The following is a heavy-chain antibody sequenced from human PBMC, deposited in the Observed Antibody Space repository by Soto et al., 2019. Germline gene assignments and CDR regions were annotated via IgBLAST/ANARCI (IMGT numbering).Heavy chain of an antibody. D-gene: IGHD3-3*01. V-gene: IGHV1-18*01. CDR1: GYTFTSYG. CDR2: ISAYNCNT. CDR3: AQIWSGYYGTGY. Sequence: GASVKASCKASGYTFTSYGISWVRQAPGQALEWMGWISAYNCNTNYAQKLQGRVTMTTDTSTSTAYMELRSLRSDDTAVYYCAQIWSGYYGTGYWGQGTLVTVS. J-gene: IGHJ4*02.